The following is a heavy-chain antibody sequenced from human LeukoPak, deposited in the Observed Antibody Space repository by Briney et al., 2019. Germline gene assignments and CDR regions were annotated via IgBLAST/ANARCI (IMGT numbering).Heavy chain of an antibody. CDR2: IIGSAVNT. CDR1: GLTVSSYA. D-gene: IGHD3-10*01. J-gene: IGHJ4*02. CDR3: AKYTSGTSYRGLDQ. Sequence: GESLRLSCGASGLTVSSYAMSWVRQAPGKGLEWVSTIIGSAVNTSYADSVKGRFTISRDDSKNTVYLQMSGLRAEDTAVYSCAKYTSGTSYRGLDQWGQGTLVTVSP. V-gene: IGHV3-23*01.